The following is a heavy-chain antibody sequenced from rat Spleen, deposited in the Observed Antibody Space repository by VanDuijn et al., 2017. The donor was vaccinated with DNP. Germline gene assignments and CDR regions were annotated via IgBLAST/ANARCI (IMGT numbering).Heavy chain of an antibody. Sequence: EVQLVESGGGLVQPGRSLKLSCAASGFTFSNYDMAWVRQAPTKGLAWVASISTSGGSTYYRESVKGLFTVSRDNAKSTLYLQMDSLRSEDTGTYYCARGTGYFDYWRQGVMVTVSS. J-gene: IGHJ2*01. CDR3: ARGTGYFDY. V-gene: IGHV5-25*01. D-gene: IGHD4-1*01. CDR2: ISTSGGST. CDR1: GFTFSNYD.